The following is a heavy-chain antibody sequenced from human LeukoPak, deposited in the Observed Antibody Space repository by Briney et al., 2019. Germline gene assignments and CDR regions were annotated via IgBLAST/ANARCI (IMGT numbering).Heavy chain of an antibody. Sequence: GGSLRLSCAASGVTFSSYAMSWVRQAPGKGLEWVSAISGSGGSTYYADSVKGRFTISRDNSKNTLYLQMNSLRAEDTAVYYCAKDMVITPDFDYWGQGTLVTVSS. CDR3: AKDMVITPDFDY. D-gene: IGHD3-22*01. CDR2: ISGSGGST. CDR1: GVTFSSYA. V-gene: IGHV3-23*01. J-gene: IGHJ4*02.